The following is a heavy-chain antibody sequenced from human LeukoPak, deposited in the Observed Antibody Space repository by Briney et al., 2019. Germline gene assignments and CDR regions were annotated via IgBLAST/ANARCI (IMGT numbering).Heavy chain of an antibody. D-gene: IGHD2-15*01. J-gene: IGHJ1*01. CDR3: ARDSSDIRSLIAH. CDR2: ISTYNGNT. CDR1: GYTFTTYG. V-gene: IGHV1-18*01. Sequence: ASVKVSCTASGYTFTTYGFTWVRQAPGQGLEWMGWISTYNGNTNYAQKLQGRVTMTTDTSTSTAYMELRSLRSDDTAVYYCARDSSDIRSLIAHWGQGTLVTVSS.